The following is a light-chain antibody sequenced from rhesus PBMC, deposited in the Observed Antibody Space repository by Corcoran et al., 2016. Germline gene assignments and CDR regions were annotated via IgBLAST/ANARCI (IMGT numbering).Light chain of an antibody. V-gene: IGKV1-46*01. CDR3: QQYYSDPLT. Sequence: DIQMTQSPSSLSASVGDTVTITCRASQSFSRSLAWYQQKPGKAPKLLIYSGSSLQSGVPSRFSGSKPGTDFTPTISSLQPEDIASYYCQQYYSDPLTFGGGTKVELK. CDR1: QSFSRS. CDR2: SGS. J-gene: IGKJ4*01.